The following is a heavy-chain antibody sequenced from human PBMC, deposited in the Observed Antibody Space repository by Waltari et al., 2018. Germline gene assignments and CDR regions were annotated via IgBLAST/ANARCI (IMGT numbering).Heavy chain of an antibody. J-gene: IGHJ4*02. CDR1: RHLITHHF. CDR3: AREYCGGECRLFDF. Sequence: LVQSGAEVMKPGASVKVSCKVSRHLITHHFIHWLRQAPGQGLEWMGWVNPRGGATNFAQRFRGRITVTWDTSLSTSYLGLSGLSSDDTAIYYCAREYCGGECRLFDFWGQGTLVTVSS. V-gene: IGHV1-2*02. D-gene: IGHD2-21*01. CDR2: VNPRGGAT.